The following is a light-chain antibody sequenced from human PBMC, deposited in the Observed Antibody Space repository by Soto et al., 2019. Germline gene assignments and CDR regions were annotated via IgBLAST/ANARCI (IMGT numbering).Light chain of an antibody. V-gene: IGKV1-39*01. CDR3: QQYLRPPLT. J-gene: IGKJ3*01. Sequence: DIQMTQSPSSLSASFGDTVTLTSRGSQSVDNNLKWYQKKPGKAPGILIYGGATLQRGVPSRFSASGSGTDFTLTISSLQPEDFATYYCQQYLRPPLTFGPGTKVDIK. CDR1: QSVDNN. CDR2: GGA.